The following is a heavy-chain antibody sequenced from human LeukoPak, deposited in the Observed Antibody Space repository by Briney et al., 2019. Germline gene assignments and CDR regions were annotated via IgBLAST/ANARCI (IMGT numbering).Heavy chain of an antibody. CDR1: GFTFTSSA. CDR3: AADQFWAIRHGYYMDV. CDR2: IVVGSGNT. D-gene: IGHD3-16*01. J-gene: IGHJ6*03. V-gene: IGHV1-58*02. Sequence: SVKVSCKASGFTFTSSAMQWVRQARGQRLEWIGWIVVGSGNTNYAQKFQERVTITRDMSTSTAYMELSSLRSEDTAVYYCAADQFWAIRHGYYMDVWGKGTTVTISS.